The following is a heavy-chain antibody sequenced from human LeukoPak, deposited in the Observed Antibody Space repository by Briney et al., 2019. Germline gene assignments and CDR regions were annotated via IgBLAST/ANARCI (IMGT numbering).Heavy chain of an antibody. J-gene: IGHJ4*02. Sequence: SETLSLTCTVSGHSIINSYYWGWIRQPPEKGLEWIGSIYHTGATYYNPSLKSRVTISVDTSKNQFSLKLNSVTAADTAVYYCARGDSSYPYYFDYWGQGTLVTVSS. CDR2: IYHTGAT. CDR3: ARGDSSYPYYFDY. D-gene: IGHD6-6*01. V-gene: IGHV4-38-2*02. CDR1: GHSIINSYY.